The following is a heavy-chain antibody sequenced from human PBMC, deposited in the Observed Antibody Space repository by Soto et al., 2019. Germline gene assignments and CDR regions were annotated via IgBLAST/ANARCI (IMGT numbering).Heavy chain of an antibody. J-gene: IGHJ3*02. Sequence: QVQLVESGGGLVKPGGSLRLSCAASGFTFSDYYMSWIRQAPGKGLEWVSYISSSGSTIYYADSVKGRFTISRDNAKNSLYLQMNSLRAEDTAVYYCAGGGVLRGQLRYFDWLPQSRAFDIWGQGTMVTVSS. D-gene: IGHD3-9*01. CDR1: GFTFSDYY. CDR2: ISSSGSTI. CDR3: AGGGVLRGQLRYFDWLPQSRAFDI. V-gene: IGHV3-11*01.